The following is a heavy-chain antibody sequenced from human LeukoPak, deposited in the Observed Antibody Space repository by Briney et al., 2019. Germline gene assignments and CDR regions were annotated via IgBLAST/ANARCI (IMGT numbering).Heavy chain of an antibody. CDR3: ARAEGGLDY. D-gene: IGHD3-16*01. J-gene: IGHJ4*02. V-gene: IGHV3-53*01. Sequence: PGGSLRLSCAASGFTFSSYAMSWVRQAPGKGLEWVSVIFSGGSTYYANSVKGRFTISRDNSKNTLYLQMNSLRAEDTAVYYCARAEGGLDYWGQGTLVAVSS. CDR2: IFSGGST. CDR1: GFTFSSYA.